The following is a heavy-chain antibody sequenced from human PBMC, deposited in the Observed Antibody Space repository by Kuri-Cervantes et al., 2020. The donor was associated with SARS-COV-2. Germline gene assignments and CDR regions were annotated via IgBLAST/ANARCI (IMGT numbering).Heavy chain of an antibody. CDR1: NGSIRGSSYY. V-gene: IGHV4-39*07. CDR2: IYSSGST. CDR3: ARLPALPWYFDY. J-gene: IGHJ4*02. Sequence: GSLRLSCSVSNGSIRGSSYYWGWIRQPPGKGLEWIGSIYSSGSTYYNPSLKSRVTISLETSKNQFSLKLSSMTAADTAVYYCARLPALPWYFDYWGQGTLVTVSS.